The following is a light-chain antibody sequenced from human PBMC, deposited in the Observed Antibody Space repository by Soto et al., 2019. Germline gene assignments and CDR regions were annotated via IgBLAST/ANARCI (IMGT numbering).Light chain of an antibody. J-gene: IGKJ3*01. CDR2: DTF. CDR3: QQRSTWPPEFT. V-gene: IGKV3-11*01. Sequence: EIVLTQSPATLSLSPGEIATLSCRASQSVGSHLTWYQQKPGQPPRLLIYDTFNRATGIPDRFSGRGSGTDFTLTISSLDPEDFAVYYCQQRSTWPPEFTFGPGTKVDIK. CDR1: QSVGSH.